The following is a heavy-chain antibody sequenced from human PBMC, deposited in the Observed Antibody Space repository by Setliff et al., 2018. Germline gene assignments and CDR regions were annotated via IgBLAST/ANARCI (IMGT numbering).Heavy chain of an antibody. J-gene: IGHJ6*02. Sequence: SETLSLTCAVSANTLSTSYYWGWIRQAPGKGMEWIGSVYYSGYTYSKPSLQSRVSMSLDTSKRQVSLNLNSVTAADTGVYYCATRTFAVIPHSGLGLDYFYGMDVWGRGTTVTVSS. V-gene: IGHV4-38-2*01. CDR2: VYYSGYT. D-gene: IGHD2-21*01. CDR3: ATRTFAVIPHSGLGLDYFYGMDV. CDR1: ANTLSTSYY.